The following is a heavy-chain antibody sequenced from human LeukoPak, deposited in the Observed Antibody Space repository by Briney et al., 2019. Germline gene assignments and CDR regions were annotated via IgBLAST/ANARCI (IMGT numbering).Heavy chain of an antibody. CDR1: GGSISSGGYY. J-gene: IGHJ4*02. CDR3: AREVVGGLDY. Sequence: SQTLSLTCTVSGGSISSGGYYWSWIRQPPGKGLEWIGYIYYSGSTNYNPSLKSRVTISVDTSKNQFSLKLSSVTAADTAVYYCAREVVGGLDYWGQGTPVTVSS. CDR2: IYYSGST. V-gene: IGHV4-61*08. D-gene: IGHD2-2*01.